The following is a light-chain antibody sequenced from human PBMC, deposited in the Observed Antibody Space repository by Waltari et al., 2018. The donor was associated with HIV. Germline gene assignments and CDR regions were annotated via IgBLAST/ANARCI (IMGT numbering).Light chain of an antibody. Sequence: DIQMTQSPSSLSASVGDRVTITCRASQSITTYLTWYQQKPGKAPQLLIYGASSLQSGVPSRFSGSGSGTDFTLTIRSLQPEDFATYYCQQSYNTPRTFGQGTKVEIK. CDR1: QSITTY. J-gene: IGKJ1*01. V-gene: IGKV1-39*01. CDR2: GAS. CDR3: QQSYNTPRT.